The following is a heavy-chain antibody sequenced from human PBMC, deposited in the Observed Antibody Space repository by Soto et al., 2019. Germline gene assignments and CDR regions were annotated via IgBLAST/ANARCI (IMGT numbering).Heavy chain of an antibody. CDR3: ARDRGSSSSHPSYYYYYGMDV. CDR2: INHSGST. CDR1: GGSFSGYY. V-gene: IGHV4-34*01. Sequence: SETLSLTCAVYGGSFSGYYWSWIRQPPGKGLEWIGEINHSGSTNYNPSLKSRVTISVDTSKNQFSLMLSSVTAADTAVYYCARDRGSSSSHPSYYYYYGMDVWGQGTTVTVSS. J-gene: IGHJ6*02. D-gene: IGHD6-13*01.